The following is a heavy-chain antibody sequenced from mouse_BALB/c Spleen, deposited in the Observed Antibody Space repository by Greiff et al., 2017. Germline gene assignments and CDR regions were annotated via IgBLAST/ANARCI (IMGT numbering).Heavy chain of an antibody. J-gene: IGHJ1*01. Sequence: QVQLKQSGPGLVAPSQSLSITCTVSGFSLTSYCVHWVRQPPGKGLEWLGVIWAGGSTYYNSALMSRLSISKDNSKSQVFLKMSSLQTDDTAMYCCARDKVQEGYFDVWGEGTTVTVSS. V-gene: IGHV2-9*02. CDR2: IWAGGST. CDR1: GFSLTSYC. CDR3: ARDKVQEGYFDV.